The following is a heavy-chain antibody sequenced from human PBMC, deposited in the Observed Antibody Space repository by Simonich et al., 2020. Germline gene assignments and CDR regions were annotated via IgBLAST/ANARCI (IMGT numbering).Heavy chain of an antibody. Sequence: EVQLGESGGGLVQPGGALRLSCAASGFNFRSYCMHWVRQAPGKGRGLVVRMKSGGSSTSYEYSVKSRFTISRYNAKHTLYRQMNSLRADDAAVYYWARDDSNYVAFDIWGQGTMVTVSS. D-gene: IGHD4-4*01. CDR2: MKSGGSST. CDR3: ARDDSNYVAFDI. V-gene: IGHV3-74*01. CDR1: GFNFRSYC. J-gene: IGHJ3*02.